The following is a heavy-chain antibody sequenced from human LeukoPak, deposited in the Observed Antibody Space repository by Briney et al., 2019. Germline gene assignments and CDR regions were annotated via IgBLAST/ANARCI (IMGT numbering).Heavy chain of an antibody. CDR2: IYHSGST. Sequence: SETLSLTCTVSGYSISSGYYWGWIRQPPGKGLEWIGSIYHSGSTYYNPSLESRVTISVDTSKNQFSLKLNSVTAADTAVYYCARSSSVGATTSFDYWGQGTLVTVSS. CDR1: GYSISSGYY. CDR3: ARSSSVGATTSFDY. V-gene: IGHV4-38-2*02. J-gene: IGHJ4*02. D-gene: IGHD1-26*01.